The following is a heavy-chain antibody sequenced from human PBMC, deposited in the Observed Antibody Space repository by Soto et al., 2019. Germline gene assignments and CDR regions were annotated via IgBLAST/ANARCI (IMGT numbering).Heavy chain of an antibody. CDR1: GGSISGDYY. Sequence: SETLSLTCSVSGGSISGDYYWSWIRQSPEKGLEWIGYIYYSGSSYSNPALQSRLSMSLDTSKNQFSLKLRSVTAADTAVYYCDTGGDRWPGSFDSWGQGALVTVSS. CDR2: IYYSGSS. J-gene: IGHJ4*02. V-gene: IGHV4-30-4*08. D-gene: IGHD3-16*01. CDR3: DTGGDRWPGSFDS.